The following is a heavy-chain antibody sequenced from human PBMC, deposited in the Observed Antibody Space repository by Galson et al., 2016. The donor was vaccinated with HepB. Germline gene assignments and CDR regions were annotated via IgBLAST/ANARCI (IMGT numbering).Heavy chain of an antibody. CDR3: ARDGRGGSGYFY. CDR1: GDSFSTYE. Sequence: SVKVSCKVSGDSFSTYEFNWVRQAPGQGLEWMGQIVPSFGTPHYAQRFEDTVTITADESTRTVFMELSSLRSEDTATYFCARDGRGGSGYFYWGQGTLVTVSS. V-gene: IGHV1-69*13. J-gene: IGHJ4*02. CDR2: IVPSFGTP. D-gene: IGHD3-16*01.